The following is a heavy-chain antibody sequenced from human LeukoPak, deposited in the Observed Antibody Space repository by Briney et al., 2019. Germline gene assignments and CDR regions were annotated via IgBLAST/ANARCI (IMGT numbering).Heavy chain of an antibody. Sequence: GGSLRLSCAASGFTFSNYWMSWVRQAPGKGLEWVGRIRSNSDGGTIDYAAPVKGRFTLSRDDSKTTLYLQMNSLQTEDTAVYYCATDFYDSTWGQGTLVTVSS. CDR2: IRSNSDGGTI. CDR1: GFTFSNYW. D-gene: IGHD3-22*01. CDR3: ATDFYDST. V-gene: IGHV3-15*01. J-gene: IGHJ5*02.